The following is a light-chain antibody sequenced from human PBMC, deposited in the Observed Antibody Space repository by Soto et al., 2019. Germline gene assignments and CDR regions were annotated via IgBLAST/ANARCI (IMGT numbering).Light chain of an antibody. V-gene: IGKV2-28*01. Sequence: DIVMTQSPLSLPVTPGDAASISCRSSQSLLHSNGYNFLDWYLQKPGQSPQILINLGSNRSSGVPDRFSGSGSGTEFILTVSRLQSEDFAVYYCQQYNEWPFTFGPGTKVDI. CDR1: QSLLHSNGYNF. CDR2: LGS. J-gene: IGKJ3*01. CDR3: QQYNEWPFT.